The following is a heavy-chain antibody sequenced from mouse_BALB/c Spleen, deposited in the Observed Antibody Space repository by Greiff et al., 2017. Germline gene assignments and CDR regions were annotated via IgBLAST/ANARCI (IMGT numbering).Heavy chain of an antibody. CDR2: ISSGGST. V-gene: IGHV5-6-5*01. CDR3: ATLLWLRNYAMDY. D-gene: IGHD2-9*01. J-gene: IGHJ4*01. Sequence: EVKVVESGGGLVKPGGSLKLSCAASGFTFSSYAMSWVRQTPEKRLEWVASISSGGSTYYPDSVKGRFTISRDNARNILYLQMSSLRSEDTAMYYCATLLWLRNYAMDYWGQGTSVTVSS. CDR1: GFTFSSYA.